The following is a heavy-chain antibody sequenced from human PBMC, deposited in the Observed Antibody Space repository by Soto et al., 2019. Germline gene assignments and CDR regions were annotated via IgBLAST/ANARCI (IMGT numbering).Heavy chain of an antibody. CDR3: ARGLVPAASPRYYYYYYGMDV. D-gene: IGHD2-2*01. Sequence: ASVKVSFKASGGTFSSYAISWVRQAPGQGLEWMGGIIPIFGTANYAQKFQGRVTITADESTSTAYMELSSLRSEDTAVYYCARGLVPAASPRYYYYYYGMDVWGQGTTVTVSS. J-gene: IGHJ6*02. CDR1: GGTFSSYA. CDR2: IIPIFGTA. V-gene: IGHV1-69*13.